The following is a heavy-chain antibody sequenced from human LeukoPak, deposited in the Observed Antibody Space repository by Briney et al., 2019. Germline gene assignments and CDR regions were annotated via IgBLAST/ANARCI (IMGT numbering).Heavy chain of an antibody. CDR1: GFTFSSYA. D-gene: IGHD6-13*01. J-gene: IGHJ4*02. CDR2: ISGSGGST. V-gene: IGHV3-23*01. Sequence: GGSLRLSCAASGFTFSSYAMSWVRQAPGKGLEWVSAISGSGGSTYYADSVKGRFTISRDNSKNTLYLQMNSLRAEDTAVYYCARDLSSSSWSTGIDYWGQGTLVTVSS. CDR3: ARDLSSSSWSTGIDY.